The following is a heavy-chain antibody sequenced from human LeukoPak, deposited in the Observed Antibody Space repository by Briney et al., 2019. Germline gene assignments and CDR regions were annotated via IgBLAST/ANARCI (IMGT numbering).Heavy chain of an antibody. CDR2: IYHSGST. CDR1: GYSISSGDY. D-gene: IGHD3-10*01. V-gene: IGHV4-38-2*02. J-gene: IGHJ4*02. Sequence: SETLSLTCTVSGYSISSGDYWGWIRQPPGKGLEWIGSIYHSGSTSYNPSLKSRVTISVDTSKNQFSLKLSSVTAADTAVYYCASPGGPDYWGQGTLVTVSS. CDR3: ASPGGPDY.